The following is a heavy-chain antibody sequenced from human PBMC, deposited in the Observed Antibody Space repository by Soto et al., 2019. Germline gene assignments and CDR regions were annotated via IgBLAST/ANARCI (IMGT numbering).Heavy chain of an antibody. CDR2: ISTGSSYK. Sequence: GALRLSCAASGFIFSNYNMNWVRQAPGRGLEWVSYISTGSSYKYYADSVKGRFTISRDNAQNSLYLQMNSLRAEDTAVYYCARKGHGDNGGMDAWGRGTTVTVSS. CDR1: GFIFSNYN. D-gene: IGHD4-17*01. CDR3: ARKGHGDNGGMDA. J-gene: IGHJ6*02. V-gene: IGHV3-21*01.